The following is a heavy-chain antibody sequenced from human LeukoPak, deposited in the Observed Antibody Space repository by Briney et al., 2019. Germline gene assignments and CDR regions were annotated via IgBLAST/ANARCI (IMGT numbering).Heavy chain of an antibody. D-gene: IGHD3-3*01. CDR2: FSINGDST. CDR3: VRDRGYYGDY. J-gene: IGHJ4*02. CDR1: GFTFSSYG. V-gene: IGHV3-23*01. Sequence: PGASLRLSCAASGFTFSSYGMSWVRQAPGKGLEWVSVFSINGDSTYYADSVKGRFTISRDNSKNTLNLQMNSLRAEDTAVYYCVRDRGYYGDYWGQGTLVTVSS.